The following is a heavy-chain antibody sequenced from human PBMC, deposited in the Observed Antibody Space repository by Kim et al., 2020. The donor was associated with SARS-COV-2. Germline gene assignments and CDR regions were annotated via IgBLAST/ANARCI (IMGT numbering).Heavy chain of an antibody. Sequence: GGSLRLSCAASGFTFSDYSMNWVRQAPGKGLDWVSYISSSSSTIYYADSVKGRFTISRDNAKNSLYLQMNSLRAEDTAVYYCARVYYDSGGYLAFDYWGQGTLVTVSS. V-gene: IGHV3-48*04. CDR3: ARVYYDSGGYLAFDY. CDR1: GFTFSDYS. D-gene: IGHD3-22*01. J-gene: IGHJ4*02. CDR2: ISSSSSTI.